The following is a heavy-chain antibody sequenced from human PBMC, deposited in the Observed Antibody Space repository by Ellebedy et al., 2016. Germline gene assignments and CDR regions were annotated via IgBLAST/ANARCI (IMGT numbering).Heavy chain of an antibody. J-gene: IGHJ6*02. D-gene: IGHD2-2*01. CDR2: IYYSGST. V-gene: IGHV4-39*01. Sequence: SETLSLTXTVSGGSISSSSYYWGWIRQPPGKGLEWIGSIYYSGSTYYNPSLKSRVTISVDTSKNQFSLKLSSVSAADTAVYYCARGCSSTSCRTLGGMDVWGQGTTVTVSS. CDR3: ARGCSSTSCRTLGGMDV. CDR1: GGSISSSSYY.